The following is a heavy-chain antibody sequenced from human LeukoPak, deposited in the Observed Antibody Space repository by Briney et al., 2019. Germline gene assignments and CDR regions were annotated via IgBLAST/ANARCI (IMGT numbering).Heavy chain of an antibody. Sequence: ASVKVSCKASGYTFTGYYMHWVRQAPGQGLEWMGWINPNSGGTNYAQKFQGRVTMTRDTSISTAYMELSRLRSDDTAVYYCARTDIVVVPAAIGTQRYYYYMDAWGKGTTVTVYS. CDR3: ARTDIVVVPAAIGTQRYYYYMDA. CDR1: GYTFTGYY. V-gene: IGHV1-2*02. CDR2: INPNSGGT. J-gene: IGHJ6*03. D-gene: IGHD2-2*01.